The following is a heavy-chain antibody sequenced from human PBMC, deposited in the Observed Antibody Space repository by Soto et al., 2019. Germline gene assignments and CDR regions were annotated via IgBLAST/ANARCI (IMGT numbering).Heavy chain of an antibody. CDR2: IYYSGST. CDR1: GGSISSYY. D-gene: IGHD6-19*01. V-gene: IGHV4-59*01. J-gene: IGHJ5*02. CDR3: LRGYSGAWPAYSWFDR. Sequence: PLATLSLTCTVSGGSISSYYWSWIRQPPGKGLEWIGYIYYSGSTNYNPSLKSRVTISVDTSKNQFSLKLSSVTAADTAASYCLRGYSGAWPAYSWFDRWGPGTRVAVS.